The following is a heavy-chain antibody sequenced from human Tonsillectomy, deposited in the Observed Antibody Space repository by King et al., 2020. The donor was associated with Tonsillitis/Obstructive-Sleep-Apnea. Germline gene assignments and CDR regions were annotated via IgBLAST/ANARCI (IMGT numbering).Heavy chain of an antibody. D-gene: IGHD3-3*01. CDR3: AGLYYDFWSGYPYYMDV. V-gene: IGHV4-4*02. CDR1: GGSISSSNW. CDR2: IYHSGST. Sequence: VQLQESGPGLVKPSGTLSLTCAVSGGSISSSNWWSWVRQPPGKGLEWIGEIYHSGSTNYNPSLKSRVTISVDKSKNQFSLKLSSVTAAATAVYYCAGLYYDFWSGYPYYMDVWGKGTTVTVSS. J-gene: IGHJ6*03.